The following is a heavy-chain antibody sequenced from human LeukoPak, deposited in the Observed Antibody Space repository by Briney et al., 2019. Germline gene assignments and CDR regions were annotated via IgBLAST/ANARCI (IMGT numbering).Heavy chain of an antibody. Sequence: PGGSLRLSCAASGFTFSSYTMNWVRQAPGKGLEWISVISGSGGNTYYTDSVKGRFTISRDNSRNTLHLQMNSLRDEDTAVYYCAKSLSVGYSSGWYVAAYYFDYWGQGTLVTVSS. CDR2: ISGSGGNT. CDR3: AKSLSVGYSSGWYVAAYYFDY. CDR1: GFTFSSYT. V-gene: IGHV3-23*01. D-gene: IGHD6-19*01. J-gene: IGHJ4*02.